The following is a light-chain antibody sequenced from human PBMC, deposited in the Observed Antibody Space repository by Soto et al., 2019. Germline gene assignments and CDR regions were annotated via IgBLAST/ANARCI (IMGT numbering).Light chain of an antibody. V-gene: IGKV3-15*01. CDR3: LHYYEWPRWT. J-gene: IGKJ1*01. CDR2: GAS. CDR1: QTVGKN. Sequence: EIVMTQSPATLSVSPGERATLSCRASQTVGKNYLAWYQQRPGQAPRLLIYGASTTATGIPARFSGSGTGTEFTLTISSLQSEDFAVYYCLHYYEWPRWTFGQGTKVDIK.